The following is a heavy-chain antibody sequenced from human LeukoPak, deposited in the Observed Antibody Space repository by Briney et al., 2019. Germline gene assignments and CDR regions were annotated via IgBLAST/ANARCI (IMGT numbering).Heavy chain of an antibody. Sequence: SETLSLTCTVSGGSISSGGYYWSWIRQHPGKGLEWIGYIYCSGSTYYNPSLKSRVTISVDTSKNQFSLKLSSVTAADTAVYYCARESIVVVPAATGGDYYYYYMDVWGKGTTVTVSS. D-gene: IGHD2-2*01. CDR2: IYCSGST. J-gene: IGHJ6*03. CDR1: GGSISSGGYY. V-gene: IGHV4-31*03. CDR3: ARESIVVVPAATGGDYYYYYMDV.